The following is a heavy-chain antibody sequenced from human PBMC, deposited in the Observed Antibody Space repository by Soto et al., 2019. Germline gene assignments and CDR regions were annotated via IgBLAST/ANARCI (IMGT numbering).Heavy chain of an antibody. Sequence: EVELLESVGGLIHPGESLRLSCAASGFSFSSYAMIWVRQAPGKGLEWVSVMSASGGTSYFADSVKGRFSMSRDNSKNMFYLEMNSLRAEDTAIYFCAKGSIQYSASIDYWGQGTLVSVSS. J-gene: IGHJ4*02. CDR3: AKGSIQYSASIDY. CDR2: MSASGGTS. V-gene: IGHV3-23*01. D-gene: IGHD5-12*01. CDR1: GFSFSSYA.